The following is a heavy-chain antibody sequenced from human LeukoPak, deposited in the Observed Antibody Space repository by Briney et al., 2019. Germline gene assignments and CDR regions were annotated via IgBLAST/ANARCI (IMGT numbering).Heavy chain of an antibody. Sequence: GGSLRLSCAASGFTFSSYSMNWDRQAPGKGLEWVSSISSSSSYIYYADSVKGRFTISRDNAKNSLYLQMNSLRAEDTAVYYCARVLHGYGSGSFPGTYYYYGMDVWGQGTTVTVSS. CDR3: ARVLHGYGSGSFPGTYYYYGMDV. CDR1: GFTFSSYS. D-gene: IGHD3-10*01. J-gene: IGHJ6*02. CDR2: ISSSSSYI. V-gene: IGHV3-21*01.